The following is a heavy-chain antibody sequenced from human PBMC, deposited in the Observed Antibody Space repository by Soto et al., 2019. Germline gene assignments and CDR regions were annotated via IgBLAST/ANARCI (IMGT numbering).Heavy chain of an antibody. CDR1: GYSFTSYW. CDR2: IYPGDSDT. CDR3: ARHVDGYGPSLDY. Sequence: GESLNISCKGSGYSFTSYWIGWVRQMPGKGLEWMGIIYPGDSDTRYSPSFPGHVTISIDKSTATAYLEWSSLKTSDTAIYYCARHVDGYGPSLDYWGQGTPVTVSS. D-gene: IGHD3-10*01. J-gene: IGHJ4*02. V-gene: IGHV5-51*01.